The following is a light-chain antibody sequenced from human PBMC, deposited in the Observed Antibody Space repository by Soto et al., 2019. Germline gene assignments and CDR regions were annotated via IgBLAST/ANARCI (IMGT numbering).Light chain of an antibody. Sequence: QSVLTQPASVSGSPGQSITISCTGTNSDIGGYNYVSWYQQHPGKAPKLMIYEVSSRPSGVSNRFSGSKSGNTASLTISWLQAEDEADYYCSSYISSSTLYVFGTGTKLTVL. CDR1: NSDIGGYNY. J-gene: IGLJ1*01. V-gene: IGLV2-14*01. CDR2: EVS. CDR3: SSYISSSTLYV.